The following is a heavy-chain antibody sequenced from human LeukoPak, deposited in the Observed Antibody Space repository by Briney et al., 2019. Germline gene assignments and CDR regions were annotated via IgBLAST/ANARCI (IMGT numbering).Heavy chain of an antibody. CDR3: ATATGGDAGGDYYYYYGMDV. J-gene: IGHJ6*02. CDR1: GFTFSNYW. Sequence: PGGSLRLSCAASGFTFSNYWMHWVRQAPGKGLVWVSRINSDGITTSYAESVKGRFSISRDNAKNTLYLQMNSLRAEDTAVYYCATATGGDAGGDYYYYYGMDVWGQGTTVTVSS. D-gene: IGHD2-21*02. CDR2: INSDGITT. V-gene: IGHV3-74*01.